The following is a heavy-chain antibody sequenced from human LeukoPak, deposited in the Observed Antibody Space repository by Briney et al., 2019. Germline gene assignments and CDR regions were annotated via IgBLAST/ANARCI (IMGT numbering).Heavy chain of an antibody. CDR1: GGTFSSYA. CDR2: VIPIFGTA. D-gene: IGHD6-13*01. J-gene: IGHJ4*02. Sequence: ASVKVSCKASGGTFSSYAISWVRQAPGQGLEWMGGVIPIFGTANYAQKFQGRVTITADESTSTAYMELSSLRSEDTAVYYCASGPIAAAGPYDYWGQGTLVIVSS. V-gene: IGHV1-69*13. CDR3: ASGPIAAAGPYDY.